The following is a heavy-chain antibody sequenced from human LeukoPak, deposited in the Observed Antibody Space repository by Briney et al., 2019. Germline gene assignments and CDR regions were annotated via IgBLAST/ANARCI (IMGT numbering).Heavy chain of an antibody. J-gene: IGHJ4*02. D-gene: IGHD3-22*01. CDR1: GFTFSSYA. CDR3: AKSDYYDSSGYYYGSDY. V-gene: IGHV3-23*01. CDR2: ISGSGGST. Sequence: GGSLRLSCAASGFTFSSYAMTWVRQAPGKGLKWGSGISGSGGSTYYADSVKGRFTISRDNPKNTLYVQMNSLRAEDTAVYYCAKSDYYDSSGYYYGSDYWGQGPLVTVSS.